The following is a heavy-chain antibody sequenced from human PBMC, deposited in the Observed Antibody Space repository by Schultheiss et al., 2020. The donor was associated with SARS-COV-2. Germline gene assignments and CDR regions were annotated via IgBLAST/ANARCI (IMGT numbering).Heavy chain of an antibody. V-gene: IGHV4-59*06. Sequence: SETLSLTCTVSGGSISSYYWSWIRQPAGKGLEWIGYIYYSGSTYYNPSLKSRVTISVDTSKNQFSLKLSSVTAADTAVYYCARIRRVIGDRYYFDYWGQGTLVTVSS. CDR2: IYYSGST. CDR1: GGSISSYY. J-gene: IGHJ4*02. D-gene: IGHD3-22*01. CDR3: ARIRRVIGDRYYFDY.